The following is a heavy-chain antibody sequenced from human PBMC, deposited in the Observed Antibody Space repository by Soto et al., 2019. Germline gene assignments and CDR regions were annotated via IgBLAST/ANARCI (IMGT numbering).Heavy chain of an antibody. CDR2: IYYSWST. CDR1: GGSISSGGYY. D-gene: IGHD3-22*01. J-gene: IGHJ3*02. Sequence: QVQLQESGPGLVKPSQTLSLTCTFSGGSISSGGYYWSWIRQHPGKGLEWIGYIYYSWSTYYNPSLKSRGTISVDTSKNQFSQKLSSVTAADTAVYYCHSSGYPPGAFDIWGQGTMVTVSS. CDR3: HSSGYPPGAFDI. V-gene: IGHV4-31*03.